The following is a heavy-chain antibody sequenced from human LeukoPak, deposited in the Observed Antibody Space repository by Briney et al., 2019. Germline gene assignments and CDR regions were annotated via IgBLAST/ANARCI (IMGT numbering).Heavy chain of an antibody. D-gene: IGHD2-15*01. Sequence: GESLRLSCVGSGFTFSNYLMNWVRQAPGKGLEWVSFISSTGGTIYYADAVKGRFTVSRDNAKNSLLLQMNSLRAEDTALYYCARGYSRAAFDIWGQGTMVTVSS. J-gene: IGHJ3*02. V-gene: IGHV3-48*01. CDR2: ISSTGGTI. CDR3: ARGYSRAAFDI. CDR1: GFTFSNYL.